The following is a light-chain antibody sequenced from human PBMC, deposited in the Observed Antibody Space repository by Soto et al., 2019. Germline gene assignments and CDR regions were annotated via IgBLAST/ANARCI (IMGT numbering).Light chain of an antibody. Sequence: QSALTQPASVSGSPGQSITISCTGTSSDVGGYNYVSWYQQHPGKAPKLMSYEVSNRPSGVSNRFSGSKSGNTASLTISGLQAEDEADYYCSSYTSSSTLEVFGGGTNLTVL. CDR2: EVS. V-gene: IGLV2-14*01. CDR1: SSDVGGYNY. J-gene: IGLJ3*02. CDR3: SSYTSSSTLEV.